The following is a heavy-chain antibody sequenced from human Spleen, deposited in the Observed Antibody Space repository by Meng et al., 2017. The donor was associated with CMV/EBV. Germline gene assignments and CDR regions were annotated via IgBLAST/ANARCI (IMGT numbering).Heavy chain of an antibody. CDR3: AKVEYSSSSEGNYYYGMDV. V-gene: IGHV3-30*02. CDR1: GFTFSSYG. J-gene: IGHJ6*02. D-gene: IGHD6-6*01. Sequence: GGSLRLSCAASGFTFSSYGMHWVRQAPGKGLEWVAFIRYDGSNKYYADSVKGRFTIPRDNSKNTLYLQMNSLRAEDTAVYYCAKVEYSSSSEGNYYYGMDVWGQGTTVTVSS. CDR2: IRYDGSNK.